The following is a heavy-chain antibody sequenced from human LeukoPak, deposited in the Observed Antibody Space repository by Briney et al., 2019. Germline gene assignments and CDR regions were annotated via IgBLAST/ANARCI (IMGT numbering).Heavy chain of an antibody. CDR2: IYYSGST. V-gene: IGHV4-31*03. J-gene: IGHJ4*02. CDR3: ARDIAAARWEANY. CDR1: GGSISSGGYY. D-gene: IGHD6-13*01. Sequence: SQTLSLTCTVSGGSISSGGYYWSWIRQHPGKGLEWIGYIYYSGSTYYNPSLKSRVTISVDTSKNQFSLKLSSVTAADTAVYYCARDIAAARWEANYWGQGALVTVSS.